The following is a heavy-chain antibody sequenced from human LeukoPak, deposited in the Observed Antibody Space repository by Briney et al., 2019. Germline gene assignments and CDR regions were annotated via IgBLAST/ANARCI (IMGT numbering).Heavy chain of an antibody. V-gene: IGHV3-43*01. Sequence: GGSLRLSCAASGFTFGDYTFHWVRQAPGKGLEWVSLITWDGGTTYYADSVKGRFTISRDNSKNSVYLQMNSLRTEDTALYYCTKDRYCTTTSCPLDYWGQGTLVTVSS. J-gene: IGHJ4*02. D-gene: IGHD2-2*01. CDR1: GFTFGDYT. CDR2: ITWDGGTT. CDR3: TKDRYCTTTSCPLDY.